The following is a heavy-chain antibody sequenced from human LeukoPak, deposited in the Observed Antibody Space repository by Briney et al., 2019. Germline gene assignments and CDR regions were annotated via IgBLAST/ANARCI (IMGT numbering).Heavy chain of an antibody. CDR3: ARGSSSAAFDY. CDR1: GFTFSSYS. J-gene: IGHJ4*02. CDR2: ISSSSSYI. D-gene: IGHD6-6*01. Sequence: GGSLRLSCAASGFTFSSYSMNRVRQAPGKGLEWVSSISSSSSYIYYADSVKGRFTISRDNAKNSLYLQMNSLRAEDTAVYYCARGSSSAAFDYWGQGTLVTVSS. V-gene: IGHV3-21*01.